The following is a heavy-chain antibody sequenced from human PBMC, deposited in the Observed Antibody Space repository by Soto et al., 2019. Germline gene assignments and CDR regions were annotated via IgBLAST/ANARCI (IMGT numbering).Heavy chain of an antibody. CDR3: ARDQSGWYEFDY. V-gene: IGHV1-18*01. CDR2: ISAYNGNT. Sequence: GTPAKATSEAPGDTITSNCISWVRQDQGQGLEWMGWISAYNGNTNYAQKLQGRVTMTTDTSTSTAYMELRSLRSDDTAVYYCARDQSGWYEFDYRGQGTLVNVSS. D-gene: IGHD6-19*01. CDR1: GDTITSNC. J-gene: IGHJ4*02.